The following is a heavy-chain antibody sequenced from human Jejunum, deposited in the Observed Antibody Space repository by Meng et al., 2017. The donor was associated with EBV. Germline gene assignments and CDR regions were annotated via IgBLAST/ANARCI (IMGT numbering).Heavy chain of an antibody. Sequence: QITLKESGPTLVKPTRTLTLTCTFSGFSLSTRGVGVGWIRQPPGKALEFLALVYWDDYKPFSPSLKNRLTITKDTSKNQVVFTMTNMDPVDTATYYCAHRKDGTFDFWGQGTLVTVSS. CDR1: GFSLSTRGVG. CDR3: AHRKDGTFDF. D-gene: IGHD6-6*01. V-gene: IGHV2-5*02. CDR2: VYWDDYK. J-gene: IGHJ4*02.